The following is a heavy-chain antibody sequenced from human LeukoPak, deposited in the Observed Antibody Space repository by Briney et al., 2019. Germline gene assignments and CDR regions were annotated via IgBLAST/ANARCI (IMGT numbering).Heavy chain of an antibody. CDR3: ARAGPYYYYGMDV. V-gene: IGHV4-59*01. CDR2: IYYSGST. J-gene: IGHJ6*02. Sequence: SETLSLTCTVSGGSISSYYWSWIRQPPGKGLEWIGYIYYSGSTNYNPSLKSRVTISVDTSKNQFSPKLSSVTAADTAVYYCARAGPYYYYGMDVWGQGTTVTVSS. CDR1: GGSISSYY.